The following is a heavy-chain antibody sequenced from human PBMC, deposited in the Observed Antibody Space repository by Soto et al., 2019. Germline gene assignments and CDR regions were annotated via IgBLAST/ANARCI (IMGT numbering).Heavy chain of an antibody. J-gene: IGHJ6*02. V-gene: IGHV3-30*18. Sequence: QVQLVESGGGVVQPERSLRLSCAASGFTFSSYGMHWVRQAPGKGLEWVAVISYDGSNKYYADSVKGRFTISRDNSKNTLYLQMNSLRAEDTAVYYCAKGDYSTRGMDVWGQGTTVTVSS. CDR1: GFTFSSYG. CDR2: ISYDGSNK. D-gene: IGHD2-15*01. CDR3: AKGDYSTRGMDV.